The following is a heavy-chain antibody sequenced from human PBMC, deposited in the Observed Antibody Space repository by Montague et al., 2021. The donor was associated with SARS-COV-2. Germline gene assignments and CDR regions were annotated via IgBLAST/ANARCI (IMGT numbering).Heavy chain of an antibody. D-gene: IGHD2-2*01. CDR2: IYHSGST. J-gene: IGHJ4*02. CDR3: ARDRGVQYQLRLPFYFDY. V-gene: IGHV4-34*01. Sequence: SETLSLTCAVYGGSFNGYYWSWIRQPPGKGLEWIGEIYHSGSTNYNPSLKSRVTISVDTSKNQCSLRLSSVTAADTAVYYCARDRGVQYQLRLPFYFDYWGQGFLVTVSS. CDR1: GGSFNGYY.